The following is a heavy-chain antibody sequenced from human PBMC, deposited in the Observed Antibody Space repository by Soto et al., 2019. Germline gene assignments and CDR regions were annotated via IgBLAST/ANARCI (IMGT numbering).Heavy chain of an antibody. J-gene: IGHJ5*02. V-gene: IGHV4-30-4*01. Sequence: PSETLSLTCPVSGGSLSSGGYYWSWIPQPPGKGLEWIGYIYHSGSTYYNPSLKSRVTISVDTSKNQFSLKLSSVTAADTAVYYCARERPDGARLDPWGQGTLVTVSS. D-gene: IGHD6-6*01. CDR2: IYHSGST. CDR1: GGSLSSGGYY. CDR3: ARERPDGARLDP.